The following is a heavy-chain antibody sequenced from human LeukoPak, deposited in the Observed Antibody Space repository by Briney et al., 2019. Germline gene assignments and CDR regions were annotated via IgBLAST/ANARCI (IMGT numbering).Heavy chain of an antibody. V-gene: IGHV3-21*01. Sequence: GGSLRLSCAASGFTFSSYWMSWVRQAPGKGLEWVSSISSSSSYIYYADSVKGRFTISRDNAKNSLYLQMNSLRAEDTAVYYCARWGYSSSSGIDYWGQGTLVTVSS. D-gene: IGHD6-6*01. CDR2: ISSSSSYI. CDR3: ARWGYSSSSGIDY. J-gene: IGHJ4*02. CDR1: GFTFSSYW.